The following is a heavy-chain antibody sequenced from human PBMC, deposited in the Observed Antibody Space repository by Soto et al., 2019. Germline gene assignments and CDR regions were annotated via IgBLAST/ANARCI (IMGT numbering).Heavy chain of an antibody. D-gene: IGHD2-2*01. J-gene: IGHJ6*02. CDR2: IIPIFGTA. Sequence: ASVKVSCKAPGGTFSSYAISWLLQAPGQGLEWMGGIIPIFGTANYAQKFRGRVTITADESTSTGYMELSSLRSEDTAVYYCARSQGGSTSLDIYYYYYYGMDVWGQGTTVTVSS. CDR1: GGTFSSYA. CDR3: ARSQGGSTSLDIYYYYYYGMDV. V-gene: IGHV1-69*13.